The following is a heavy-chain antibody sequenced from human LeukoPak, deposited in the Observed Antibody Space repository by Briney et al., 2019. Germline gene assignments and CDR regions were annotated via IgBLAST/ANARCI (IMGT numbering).Heavy chain of an antibody. V-gene: IGHV3-33*01. D-gene: IGHD1-26*01. CDR3: AREHLLPIVNAFDI. J-gene: IGHJ3*02. CDR2: IWYDGSNK. Sequence: GGSLRLSCAAFGFTFSSYGMHWVRQAPGKGLEWVAVIWYDGSNKYYADSVKGRFTISRDNSKNTLYLQMNSLRAEDTAVYYCAREHLLPIVNAFDIWGQGTMVTVSS. CDR1: GFTFSSYG.